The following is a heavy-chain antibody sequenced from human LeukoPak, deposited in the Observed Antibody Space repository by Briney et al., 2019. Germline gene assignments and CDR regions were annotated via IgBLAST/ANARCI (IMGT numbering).Heavy chain of an antibody. V-gene: IGHV1-18*01. J-gene: IGHJ2*01. CDR3: ARDGAYSGSPPRYWYFDL. CDR2: ISAYNGKK. CDR1: GYTFTSYG. D-gene: IGHD1-26*01. Sequence: ASVKVSCKASGYTFTSYGISWVRQAPGQGLEWMGWISAYNGKKNYAQKLQGRVTMTTDTSTSTAYMELRSLRSDNTAVYYCARDGAYSGSPPRYWYFDLWGRGTLVTVSS.